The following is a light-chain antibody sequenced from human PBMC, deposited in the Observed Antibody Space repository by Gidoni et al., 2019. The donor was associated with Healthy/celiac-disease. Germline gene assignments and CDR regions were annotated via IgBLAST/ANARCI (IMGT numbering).Light chain of an antibody. V-gene: IGKV4-1*01. CDR3: QQYYSTPWT. CDR2: WAS. Sequence: TVLTQSPDPLPVSLGERATINCKSSQSVLYSSNNKNYLAWYQQKPGQPPKLLIYWASTRESGVPDRFSGSGSGTDFTLTISSLQAEDVAVYYCQQYYSTPWTFGQGTKVEIK. CDR1: QSVLYSSNNKNY. J-gene: IGKJ1*01.